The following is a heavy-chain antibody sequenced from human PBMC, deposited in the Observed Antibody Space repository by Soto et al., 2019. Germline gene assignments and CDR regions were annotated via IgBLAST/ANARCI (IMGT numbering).Heavy chain of an antibody. CDR3: ARESRYCSGGSCYFLPGIDY. J-gene: IGHJ4*02. CDR2: VIPIFGPA. Sequence: SVKVSCNASGGTFSSYAIRWVRQAPGQELEWMGGVIPIFGPANYAQKFQGRVTITAEESTSTVYMELSSLRSEDTAVYYFARESRYCSGGSCYFLPGIDYWGQGTLVTVSS. V-gene: IGHV1-69*13. D-gene: IGHD2-15*01. CDR1: GGTFSSYA.